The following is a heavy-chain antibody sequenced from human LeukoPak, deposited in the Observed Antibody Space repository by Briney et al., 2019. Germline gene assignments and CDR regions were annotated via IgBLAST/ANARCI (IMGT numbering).Heavy chain of an antibody. V-gene: IGHV3-7*05. CDR1: GFSFTTYW. J-gene: IGHJ4*02. CDR2: VKEGGSEK. Sequence: GGSLRLSCAVSGFSFTTYWMTWVRQAPGKGLEWVASVKEGGSEKYLVDSVKGRFSISRDNAKNSLFLQLNSLSAEDTAVYYCARGYSYLDYWGQGTLVTVSS. D-gene: IGHD1-26*01. CDR3: ARGYSYLDY.